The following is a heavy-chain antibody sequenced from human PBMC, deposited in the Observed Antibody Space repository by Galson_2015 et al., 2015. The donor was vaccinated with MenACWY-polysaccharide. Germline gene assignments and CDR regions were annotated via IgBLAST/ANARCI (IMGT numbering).Heavy chain of an antibody. CDR1: GSTFSNYA. J-gene: IGHJ4*02. V-gene: IGHV3-48*03. CDR2: ISSSGSVI. CDR3: ARDLDGYSPDY. D-gene: IGHD5-24*01. Sequence: SLRLSCAASGSTFSNYAMHWARQAPGKGLEWISYISSSGSVIQYADSVKGRFTVSRDNAKKSLYLQMNSLRAEDTAIYYCARDLDGYSPDYWGQGTLVTVSS.